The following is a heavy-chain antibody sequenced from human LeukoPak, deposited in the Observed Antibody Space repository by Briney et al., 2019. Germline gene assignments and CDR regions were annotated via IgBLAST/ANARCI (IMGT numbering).Heavy chain of an antibody. Sequence: GGSLRLSCAASGFTFSNAWMSWVRQAPGKGLEWVAYIQYDGSNQQYADSVKGRFSISRDSSKNTLYLQMNSLRAEDMAVYYCATTTVTRPRHAFDIWGQGTMVTVSS. J-gene: IGHJ3*02. D-gene: IGHD4-17*01. CDR1: GFTFSNAW. CDR3: ATTTVTRPRHAFDI. V-gene: IGHV3-30*02. CDR2: IQYDGSNQ.